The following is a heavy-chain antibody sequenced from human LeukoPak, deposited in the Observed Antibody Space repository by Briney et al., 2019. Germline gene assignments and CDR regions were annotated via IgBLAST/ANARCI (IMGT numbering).Heavy chain of an antibody. D-gene: IGHD5-18*01. CDR1: GGSISSGGYY. Sequence: SETLSLTCTVSGGSISSGGYYWGWIRQHPGKGLEWIGYIYYSGSTYYNPSLKSRVTISVDTSKNQFSLKLSSVTAADTAVYYCARDRGYSYARDGMDVWGQGTTVTVSS. V-gene: IGHV4-31*03. CDR3: ARDRGYSYARDGMDV. J-gene: IGHJ6*02. CDR2: IYYSGST.